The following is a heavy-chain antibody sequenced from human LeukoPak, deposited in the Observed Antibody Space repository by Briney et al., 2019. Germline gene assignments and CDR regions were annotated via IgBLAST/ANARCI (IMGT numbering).Heavy chain of an antibody. Sequence: PGGPLRLSCAVSGITLSNYGMTWVRQAPGKGLEWVAGISGSGGGTNYADSVKGRFTISRDNSKNTLYLQMNSLRAEDTAVYFCAKRGVVIRVILVGFHKEAYYFDSWGQGALVTVSS. CDR2: ISGSGGGT. J-gene: IGHJ4*02. CDR1: GITLSNYG. V-gene: IGHV3-23*01. D-gene: IGHD3-22*01. CDR3: AKRGVVIRVILVGFHKEAYYFDS.